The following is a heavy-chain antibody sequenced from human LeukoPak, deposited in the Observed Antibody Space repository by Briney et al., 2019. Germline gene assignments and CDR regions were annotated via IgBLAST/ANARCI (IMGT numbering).Heavy chain of an antibody. CDR1: GFTVSSNY. Sequence: PGGSLRLSCAASGFTVSSNYMSWVRQAPGKGLEWVSVIYSGGSTYYADSVKGRFTISRHNSKNTLYLQMNSLRAEDTAVYYCARDWSSSWSTRADNWFDPWGQGTLVTVSS. J-gene: IGHJ5*02. CDR2: IYSGGST. CDR3: ARDWSSSWSTRADNWFDP. V-gene: IGHV3-53*01. D-gene: IGHD6-13*01.